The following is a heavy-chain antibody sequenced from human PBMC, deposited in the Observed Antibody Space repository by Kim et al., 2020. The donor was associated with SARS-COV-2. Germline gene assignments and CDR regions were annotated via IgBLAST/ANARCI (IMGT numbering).Heavy chain of an antibody. CDR2: IKQDGSEK. V-gene: IGHV3-7*01. CDR3: ARNGPNWNYPIGC. Sequence: GGSLRLSCAASGFTFSSYWMSWVRQAPGKGLEWVANIKQDGSEKYYVDSVKGRFTISRDNAKNSLYLQMNSLRAEDTAVYYCARNGPNWNYPIGCWGQGTLVTVSS. CDR1: GFTFSSYW. J-gene: IGHJ4*02. D-gene: IGHD1-7*01.